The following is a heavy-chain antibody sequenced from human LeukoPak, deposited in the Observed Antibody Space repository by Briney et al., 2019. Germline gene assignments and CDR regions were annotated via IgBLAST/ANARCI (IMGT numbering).Heavy chain of an antibody. V-gene: IGHV1-18*01. CDR3: ARDSSAFYGSEYFQH. CDR2: IGAYSGNS. D-gene: IGHD2/OR15-2a*01. Sequence: ASVKVSCMTSNYTFSNYGITWVRQAPGQGLEWMGWIGAYSGNSEFAQKFQGRVTMTTDASSGTAYMELTNLTPDDTAVYFCARDSSAFYGSEYFQHWGQGTLVTVSS. J-gene: IGHJ1*01. CDR1: NYTFSNYG.